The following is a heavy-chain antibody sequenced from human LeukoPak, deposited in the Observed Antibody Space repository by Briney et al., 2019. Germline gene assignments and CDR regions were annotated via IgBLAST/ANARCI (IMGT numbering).Heavy chain of an antibody. J-gene: IGHJ4*02. CDR3: ATGYCTNGVCFPPGTNYYFDY. D-gene: IGHD2-8*01. V-gene: IGHV1-69*13. CDR1: GGTFSSYA. Sequence: SVKVSCKASGGTFSSYAISWVRQAPGQGLEWMGGIIPIFGTANYAQKFQGRVTDTADESTSTAYMELSSLRSEDTAVYYCATGYCTNGVCFPPGTNYYFDYGGQGTLVTVSS. CDR2: IIPIFGTA.